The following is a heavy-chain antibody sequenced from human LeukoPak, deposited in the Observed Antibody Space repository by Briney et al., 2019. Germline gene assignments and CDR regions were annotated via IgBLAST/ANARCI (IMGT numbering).Heavy chain of an antibody. Sequence: GGSLRLSCAASGFNFTNYNMNWVRQAPGKGLEWVLSIHSSSGSIYYADSLKGRLTISRDNAKNSLYLQMNSLRAEDTAVYYCARDLAWDAFDIWGQGTMVTVSS. CDR3: ARDLAWDAFDI. V-gene: IGHV3-21*01. CDR2: IHSSSGSI. CDR1: GFNFTNYN. J-gene: IGHJ3*02.